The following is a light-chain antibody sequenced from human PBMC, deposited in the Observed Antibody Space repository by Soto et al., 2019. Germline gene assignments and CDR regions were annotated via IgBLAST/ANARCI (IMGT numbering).Light chain of an antibody. Sequence: VDITRSPTTLSVSPGERATLSCRASQSVSSNLAWYQQKPGQAPRLLIYGASARATGIPVRFSGSGSGTEFTLTISSLQSEDFAVYYCQQYNNWPRTFGQGTKVDIK. CDR3: QQYNNWPRT. J-gene: IGKJ1*01. V-gene: IGKV3-15*01. CDR1: QSVSSN. CDR2: GAS.